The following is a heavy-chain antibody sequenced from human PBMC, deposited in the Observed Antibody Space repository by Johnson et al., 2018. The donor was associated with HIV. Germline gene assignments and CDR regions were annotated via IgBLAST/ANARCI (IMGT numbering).Heavy chain of an antibody. J-gene: IGHJ3*02. Sequence: VQLVESGGGLVQPGGSLRLSCAASGFIVSSNCMTWVRQAPGKGLEWVSVIYSGGSTYYVDSVKGRFTISRDNSKNTLCLQTNSLRVEDTAVYYCARRRRYGDYFADAFDIWGQGTMVTVSS. V-gene: IGHV3-53*01. CDR1: GFIVSSNC. CDR3: ARRRRYGDYFADAFDI. CDR2: IYSGGST. D-gene: IGHD4-17*01.